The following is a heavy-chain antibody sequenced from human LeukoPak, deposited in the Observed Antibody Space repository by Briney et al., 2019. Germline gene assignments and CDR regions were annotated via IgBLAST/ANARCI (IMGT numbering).Heavy chain of an antibody. V-gene: IGHV1-69*05. CDR2: IIPVFGTA. CDR3: ARGAADYDYYMDV. J-gene: IGHJ6*03. D-gene: IGHD6-13*01. CDR1: GGTLSSYA. Sequence: SVKVSCKASGGTLSSYAISWVRQAPGQGLEWMGGIIPVFGTAYYAQTFQGRVTITTDESTSTAYMELSSLRSEDTAVYYCARGAADYDYYMDVWGKGTTVTVSS.